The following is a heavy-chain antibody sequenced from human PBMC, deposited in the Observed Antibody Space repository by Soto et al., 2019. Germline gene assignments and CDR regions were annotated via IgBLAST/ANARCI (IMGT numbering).Heavy chain of an antibody. CDR1: GFTFNRYG. J-gene: IGHJ4*02. CDR2: ISASGDNT. CDR3: VKLRLELLYLDS. V-gene: IGHV3-23*01. D-gene: IGHD1-7*01. Sequence: LRLSCAASGFTFNRYGMSWVRQAPGKGLEWVSAISASGDNTCYADSVKGRFTISRDSSNNTLYLQMNSLRADDTALYYCVKLRLELLYLDSWGLGALVTVSS.